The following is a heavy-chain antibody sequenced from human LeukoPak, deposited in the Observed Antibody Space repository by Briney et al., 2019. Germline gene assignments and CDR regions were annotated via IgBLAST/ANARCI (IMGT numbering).Heavy chain of an antibody. V-gene: IGHV1-69*13. CDR1: GGTFSSYA. CDR2: IIPIFGTA. J-gene: IGHJ4*02. D-gene: IGHD3-22*01. CDR3: ARGEYYYDSSGYSFDY. Sequence: SVKVSCKASGGTFSSYAISWVRQAPGQGLEWMGRIIPIFGTANYAQKFQGRVTITADESTSTAYMELSSLRSEDTAVYYCARGEYYYDSSGYSFDYWGQGTLVTVSS.